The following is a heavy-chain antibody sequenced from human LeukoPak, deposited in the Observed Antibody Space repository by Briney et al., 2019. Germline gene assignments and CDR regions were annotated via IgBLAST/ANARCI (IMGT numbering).Heavy chain of an antibody. D-gene: IGHD3-10*01. CDR2: ISWDGGST. Sequence: GGSLRLSCAASGFTFDDYAMHWVRQAPGKGLEWVSLISWDGGSTYYADSVKGRFTISRDNSKNSLYLQMNSLRAEDTALYYCAKEYDYGSGSYSGIGYWGQGTLVTVSS. CDR3: AKEYDYGSGSYSGIGY. V-gene: IGHV3-43D*03. CDR1: GFTFDDYA. J-gene: IGHJ4*02.